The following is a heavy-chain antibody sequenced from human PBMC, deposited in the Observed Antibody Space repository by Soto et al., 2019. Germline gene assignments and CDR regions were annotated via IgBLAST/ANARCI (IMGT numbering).Heavy chain of an antibody. J-gene: IGHJ2*01. CDR2: IFSDGSP. Sequence: QLQLRQSGPGLVKPPETLSLTCSVSGASITSGDYYWGWIRQPPGKGLEWVGSIFSDGSPYYNPSLQSRVTFSIDTSRNEFSLTLNSATVADTAVYYCVRTVGSSWFFDLWGRGTLITVSS. CDR3: VRTVGSSWFFDL. D-gene: IGHD3-10*01. CDR1: GASITSGDYY. V-gene: IGHV4-39*01.